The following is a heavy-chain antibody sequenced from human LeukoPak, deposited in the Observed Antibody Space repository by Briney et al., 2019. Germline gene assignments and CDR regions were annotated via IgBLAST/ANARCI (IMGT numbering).Heavy chain of an antibody. D-gene: IGHD5-12*01. CDR1: GFTFSSYS. J-gene: IGHJ4*02. V-gene: IGHV3-21*01. CDR3: ARVLGYSGYEIDY. CDR2: ISSSSSYI. Sequence: GGSLRLSCAASGFTFSSYSMNWVRQAPGKGLEWVSSISSSSSYIYYADSVKGRFTISRDNAKNSLYLQMNSLRAVDTAVYYCARVLGYSGYEIDYWGQGTLVTVSS.